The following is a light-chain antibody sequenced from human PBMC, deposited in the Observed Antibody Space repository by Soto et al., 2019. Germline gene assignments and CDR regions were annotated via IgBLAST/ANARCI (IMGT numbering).Light chain of an antibody. J-gene: IGLJ1*01. Sequence: QSVLTQPASVSGSPGQSITISCTGTSSDFGNYNLVSWYQQHPGKVPKLILFEVNKRPSGVSGRFSGSKSGNTASLTISGLQAEDEADYYCCSFTSSNTHVFGTVTKVTVL. CDR3: CSFTSSNTHV. CDR1: SSDFGNYNL. V-gene: IGLV2-23*02. CDR2: EVN.